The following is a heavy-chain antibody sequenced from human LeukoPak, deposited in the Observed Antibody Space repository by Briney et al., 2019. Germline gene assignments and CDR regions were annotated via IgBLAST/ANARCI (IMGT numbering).Heavy chain of an antibody. CDR1: GYTFTNHY. CDR3: ARGHYYGSGTYDY. J-gene: IGHJ4*02. CDR2: INPNSGGT. V-gene: IGHV1-2*02. Sequence: ASVKVSCKASGYTFTNHYMHWVRQAPGQGLEWVGWINPNSGGTNYAQKFQDRVTMTRDTSITTVYMELSRLRSDDTAVYYSARGHYYGSGTYDYWGQGTLVTVSS. D-gene: IGHD3-10*01.